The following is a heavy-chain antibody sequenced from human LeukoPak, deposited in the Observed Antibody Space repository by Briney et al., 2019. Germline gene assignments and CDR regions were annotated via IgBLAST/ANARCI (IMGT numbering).Heavy chain of an antibody. J-gene: IGHJ6*03. CDR1: GGSISAYY. V-gene: IGHV4-59*08. D-gene: IGHD4-23*01. CDR2: IFCSGST. CDR3: ARREPHGDYGGKIRYYYYMDV. Sequence: SETLSLTCTVSGGSISAYYWNWIRQPPGKGLEWIGYIFCSGSTSYNPSLKSRVTISVDTSKNQFSLKLSSVTAADTAVYYCARREPHGDYGGKIRYYYYMDVWGKGTTITISS.